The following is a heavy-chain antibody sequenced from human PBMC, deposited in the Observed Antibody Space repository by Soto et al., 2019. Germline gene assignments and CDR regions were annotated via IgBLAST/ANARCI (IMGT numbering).Heavy chain of an antibody. D-gene: IGHD1-26*01. V-gene: IGHV4-59*01. Sequence: TVSGGSISSYYWSWIRQPPGKGLEWIGYIYYSGSTNYNPSLKSRVTISVDTSKNQFSLKLSSVTAADTAVYYCARGEVKRWFDPWGQGTLVTSPQ. CDR1: GGSISSYY. J-gene: IGHJ5*02. CDR2: IYYSGST. CDR3: ARGEVKRWFDP.